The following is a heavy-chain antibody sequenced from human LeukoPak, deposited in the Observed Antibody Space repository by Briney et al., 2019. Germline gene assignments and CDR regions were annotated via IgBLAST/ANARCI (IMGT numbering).Heavy chain of an antibody. CDR3: AKSSPPPLRY. CDR1: GFTFSTFA. Sequence: GGSLRLSCAASGFTFSTFAMIWVRQAPGKGLEWVSAFSGSGGSTYYADSVKGRFTISRDNSKNTLYLQMNSLRAEDTAVYYCAKSSPPPLRYWGQGTLVTVSS. J-gene: IGHJ4*02. V-gene: IGHV3-23*01. CDR2: FSGSGGST.